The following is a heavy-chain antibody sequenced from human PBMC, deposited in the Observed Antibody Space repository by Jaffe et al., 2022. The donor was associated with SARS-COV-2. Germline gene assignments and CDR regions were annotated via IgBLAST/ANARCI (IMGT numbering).Heavy chain of an antibody. J-gene: IGHJ3*02. V-gene: IGHV4-39*01. Sequence: QLQLQESGPGLVKPSETLSLSCSVSGVSISSSSDYWGWIRQPPGKGLEWIGSISYSGRTYQSPSLKSRLTISVDTPKNQFSLKLSSVTAADTAVYYCARRTRYCSSNRCDHDAFDIWGQGTMVTVSS. CDR1: GVSISSSSDY. CDR3: ARRTRYCSSNRCDHDAFDI. CDR2: ISYSGRT. D-gene: IGHD2-2*01.